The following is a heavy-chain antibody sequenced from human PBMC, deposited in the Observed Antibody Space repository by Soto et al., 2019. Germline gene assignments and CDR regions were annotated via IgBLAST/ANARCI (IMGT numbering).Heavy chain of an antibody. V-gene: IGHV3-23*01. CDR3: AKDLDIVGATTAFDY. Sequence: EVQLLESGGGLVQPGGSLRLSCAASGFTFSSYAMSWVRQAPGKGLEWVSAISGSGGSTYYADSVKGRFTISRDNSKSTLYMQMNSLRAEDTAVYYCAKDLDIVGATTAFDYWGQGTLVTVSS. CDR2: ISGSGGST. D-gene: IGHD1-26*01. CDR1: GFTFSSYA. J-gene: IGHJ4*02.